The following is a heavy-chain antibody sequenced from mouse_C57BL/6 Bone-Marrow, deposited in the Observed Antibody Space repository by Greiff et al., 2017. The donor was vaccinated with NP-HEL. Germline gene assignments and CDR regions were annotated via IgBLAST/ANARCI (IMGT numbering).Heavy chain of an antibody. D-gene: IGHD2-10*02. CDR3: ARDQRYGNYPLCDY. CDR2: ISDGGSYT. Sequence: EVKLMESGGGLVKPGGSLKLSCAASGFTFSSYAMSWVRQTPEKRLEWVATISDGGSYTYYPDNVKGRFTISRDNAKNNLYLQMSHLKSEDTAMYYCARDQRYGNYPLCDYWGQGTTLTVSS. CDR1: GFTFSSYA. V-gene: IGHV5-4*01. J-gene: IGHJ2*01.